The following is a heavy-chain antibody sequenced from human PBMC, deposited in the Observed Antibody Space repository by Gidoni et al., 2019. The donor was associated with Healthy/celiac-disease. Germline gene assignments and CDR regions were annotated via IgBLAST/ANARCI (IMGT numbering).Heavy chain of an antibody. J-gene: IGHJ4*02. CDR2: INPNSGGT. V-gene: IGHV1-2*02. Sequence: QVQLVQSGAEVKKPGASVKVSCNASGYTYTGYYMHWGRQAPGQGLEWMVWINPNSGGTNYAQKFQGRVTMTRDTSISTAYMELSRLRSDDTAVYYCARVAILWFGTHDYWGQGTLVTVSS. CDR1: GYTYTGYY. CDR3: ARVAILWFGTHDY. D-gene: IGHD3-10*01.